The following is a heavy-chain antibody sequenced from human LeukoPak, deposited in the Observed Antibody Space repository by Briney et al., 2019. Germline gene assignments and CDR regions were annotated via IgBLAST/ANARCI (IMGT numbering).Heavy chain of an antibody. Sequence: PGGSLRLSCVASGFTFSTCWMSWVRQAPGKGLEWVANINQDGSEKNYVDSVRGRFTISRDNAGNSLFLQMNSLRVEDTAVYYCVRDGSSRDPNLDYWGQGTLITVSS. V-gene: IGHV3-7*03. D-gene: IGHD6-19*01. J-gene: IGHJ4*02. CDR2: INQDGSEK. CDR1: GFTFSTCW. CDR3: VRDGSSRDPNLDY.